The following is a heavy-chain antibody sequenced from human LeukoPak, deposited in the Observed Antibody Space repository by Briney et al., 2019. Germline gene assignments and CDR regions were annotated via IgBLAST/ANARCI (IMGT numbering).Heavy chain of an antibody. CDR3: ARDQRPYCSVDCHCAIDV. CDR1: GFTFSSHS. Sequence: HPGGSLRVSCEASGFTFSSHSITWVRQAPGETLGWTSYICHPGSPAEYADSVRGRVTISIDNARNSLYLKMNSQTVEGTADYYGARDQRPYCSVDCHCAIDVWGPGTLVTASS. D-gene: IGHD2-21*01. J-gene: IGHJ3*01. CDR2: ICHPGSPA. V-gene: IGHV3-48*01.